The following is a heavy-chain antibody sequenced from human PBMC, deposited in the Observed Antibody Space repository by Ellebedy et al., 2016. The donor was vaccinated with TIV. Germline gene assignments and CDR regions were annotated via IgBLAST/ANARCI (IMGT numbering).Heavy chain of an antibody. CDR3: ARGADYSDYYFDF. J-gene: IGHJ4*02. CDR1: GGSINNYY. D-gene: IGHD4-11*01. Sequence: SETLSLXCAVSGGSINNYYWGWVRQPPGKGLEWIGFIEYSGSTHYSASLKRRLTLSLGASKNHFSLQLSSVTAADTAVYYCARGADYSDYYFDFWGQGILVTVSS. CDR2: IEYSGST. V-gene: IGHV4-59*01.